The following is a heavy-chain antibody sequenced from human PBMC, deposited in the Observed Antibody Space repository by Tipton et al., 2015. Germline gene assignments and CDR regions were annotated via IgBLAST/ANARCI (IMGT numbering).Heavy chain of an antibody. V-gene: IGHV4-4*02. J-gene: IGHJ4*02. D-gene: IGHD4-23*01. CDR3: ARARGRHGGLFDS. CDR2: INHSGST. CDR1: GGSISSSNW. Sequence: TLSLTCAVSGGSISSSNWWSWVRQPPGKGLEWIGEINHSGSTNYNPSLKSRVTISVDTSKTQFSLKTSSVTASDTAVYYCARARGRHGGLFDSWGQGILFTVSS.